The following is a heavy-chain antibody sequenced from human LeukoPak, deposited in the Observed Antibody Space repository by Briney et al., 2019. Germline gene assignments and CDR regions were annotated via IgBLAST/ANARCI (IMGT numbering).Heavy chain of an antibody. D-gene: IGHD2-21*01. J-gene: IGHJ5*02. CDR3: ARDHCGGDCP. V-gene: IGHV4-39*07. CDR1: GASISTRTYY. Sequence: SETLSLTCTVSGASISTRTYYWAWIRQPPGKGLEWIGNIYYNEIPYYNPSLESRVAISVDTSKNQFSLKLTSVTAADTAVYYCARDHCGGDCPWGQGTLVTVSS. CDR2: IYYNEIP.